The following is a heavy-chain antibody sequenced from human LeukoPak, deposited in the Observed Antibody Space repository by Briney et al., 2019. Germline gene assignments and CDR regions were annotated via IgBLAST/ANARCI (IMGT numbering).Heavy chain of an antibody. CDR1: RGTFSSYA. CDR2: IIPIFGTA. V-gene: IGHV1-69*13. D-gene: IGHD3-10*01. J-gene: IGHJ5*02. CDR3: ARDLTMVRGARYRPYNWFAP. Sequence: SVKVSCKASRGTFSSYAISWVRQAPGQGLEWMGGIIPIFGTASYAQKSQGRVTITADESTSTAYMALSSLRSEDTAVYYCARDLTMVRGARYRPYNWFAPWGQGTLVTVSS.